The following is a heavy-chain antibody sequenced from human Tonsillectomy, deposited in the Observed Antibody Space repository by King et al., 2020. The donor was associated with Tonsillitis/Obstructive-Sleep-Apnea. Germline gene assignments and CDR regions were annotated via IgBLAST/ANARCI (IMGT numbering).Heavy chain of an antibody. V-gene: IGHV4-34*01. CDR3: ARGVQAATVPYYYYYMDV. Sequence: VQLQQWGAGLLKPSETLSLTCAVYGGSFSGYYWSWIRQPPGKGLEWIGEINHSGSTNYNSSLKSRVTISVDTSKNQFSLKLSSVAAADTAVYYCARGVQAATVPYYYYYMDVWGKGTPVTVSS. CDR1: GGSFSGYY. D-gene: IGHD2-2*01. J-gene: IGHJ6*03. CDR2: INHSGST.